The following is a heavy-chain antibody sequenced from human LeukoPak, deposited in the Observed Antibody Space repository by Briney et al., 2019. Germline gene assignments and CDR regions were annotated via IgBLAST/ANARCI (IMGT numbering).Heavy chain of an antibody. CDR3: ARVNRHRDILTGYYYYYMDV. D-gene: IGHD3-9*01. Sequence: PGGSLRLSCAASGFSFSFSNMNWVRQAPGKGLEWVSYISSSGSTIYYADSVKGRFTISRDNAKNSLYLQMNSLRAEDTAVYYCARVNRHRDILTGYYYYYMDVWGKGTTVTVSS. CDR1: GFSFSFSN. CDR2: ISSSGSTI. V-gene: IGHV3-48*04. J-gene: IGHJ6*03.